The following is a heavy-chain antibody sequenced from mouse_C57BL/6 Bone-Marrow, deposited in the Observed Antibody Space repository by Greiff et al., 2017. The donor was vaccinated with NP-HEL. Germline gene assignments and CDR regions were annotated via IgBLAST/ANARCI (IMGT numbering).Heavy chain of an antibody. CDR1: GYTFTDYY. V-gene: IGHV1-19*01. CDR2: INPYNGGT. J-gene: IGHJ4*01. CDR3: ASGGIYGNYEAMDY. Sequence: VQLKESGPVLVKPGASVKMSCKASGYTFTDYYMNWVKQSHGKSLEWIGVINPYNGGTSYNQKFKGKATLTVDKSSSTAYMELNSLTSEDSAVYYCASGGIYGNYEAMDYWGQGTSVTVSS. D-gene: IGHD2-1*01.